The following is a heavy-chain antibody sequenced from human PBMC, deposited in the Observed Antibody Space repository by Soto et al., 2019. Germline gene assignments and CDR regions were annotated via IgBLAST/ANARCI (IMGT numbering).Heavy chain of an antibody. CDR3: AKDHGGGTYFFYTYMDV. CDR2: ISWNSGSI. CDR1: GFTFVDYA. Sequence: EVQLVESGGGLILPGRSLRLSCAASGFTFVDYAMHWVRQPPGKGLEWVSTISWNSGSISYADSVRGRFTISRDNAKNALYLQMNSLRVEDTALYYCAKDHGGGTYFFYTYMDVWGKGTTVTVS. J-gene: IGHJ6*03. V-gene: IGHV3-9*01. D-gene: IGHD3-16*01.